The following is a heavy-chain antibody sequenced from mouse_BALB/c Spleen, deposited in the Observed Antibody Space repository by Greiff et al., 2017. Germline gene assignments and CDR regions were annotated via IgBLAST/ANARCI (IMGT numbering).Heavy chain of an antibody. Sequence: VQLQQSGAELVRPGTSVKISCKASGYTFTNYWLGWVKQRPGHGLEWIGDIYPGGGYTNYNEKFKGKATLTADTSSSTAYMQLSSLTSEDSAVYFCARGGYYGYFDYWGQGTTLTVSS. J-gene: IGHJ2*01. CDR1: GYTFTNYW. CDR3: ARGGYYGYFDY. V-gene: IGHV1-63*02. D-gene: IGHD1-1*01. CDR2: IYPGGGYT.